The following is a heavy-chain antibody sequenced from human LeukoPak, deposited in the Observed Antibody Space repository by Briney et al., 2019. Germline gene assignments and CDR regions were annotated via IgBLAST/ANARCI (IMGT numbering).Heavy chain of an antibody. J-gene: IGHJ4*02. V-gene: IGHV4-61*08. CDR2: TYYGGST. CDR1: GGPVSSSGYY. D-gene: IGHD4-23*01. CDR3: ARSVSGGKNGNFDY. Sequence: SETLSLTCTVSGGPVSSSGYYWCWIRQPPGKGLEWIGNTYYGGSTNYNPSLQSRTAITLDTSKNQVSLRLRSVTAADTAVYYCARSVSGGKNGNFDYWGQGTLVTVSS.